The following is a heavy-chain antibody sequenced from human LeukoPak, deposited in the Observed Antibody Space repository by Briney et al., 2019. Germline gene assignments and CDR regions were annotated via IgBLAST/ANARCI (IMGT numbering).Heavy chain of an antibody. CDR3: ASERQTLGYNWFDP. Sequence: SETLSLTCAVYGGSFSGYYWSWIRQPPGKGLEWIGEINHSGSTNYNPSLKSRVTISVDTSKNQFSLKLSSVTAADTAVYCRASERQTLGYNWFDPWGQGTLVTVSS. J-gene: IGHJ5*02. V-gene: IGHV4-34*01. CDR2: INHSGST. CDR1: GGSFSGYY. D-gene: IGHD7-27*01.